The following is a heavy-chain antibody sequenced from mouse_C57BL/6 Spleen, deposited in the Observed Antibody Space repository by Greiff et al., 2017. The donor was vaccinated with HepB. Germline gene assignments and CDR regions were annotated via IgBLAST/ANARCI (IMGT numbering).Heavy chain of an antibody. Sequence: DVQLQESGPGLVKPSQSLSLTCSVTGYSITSGYYWNWIRQFPGNKLEWMGYISYDGSNNYNPSLKNRISITRDTSKNQFFLKLNSVTTEDTATYYCARSDYGPYFDYWGQGTTLTVSS. D-gene: IGHD1-1*02. V-gene: IGHV3-6*01. J-gene: IGHJ2*01. CDR1: GYSITSGYY. CDR3: ARSDYGPYFDY. CDR2: ISYDGSN.